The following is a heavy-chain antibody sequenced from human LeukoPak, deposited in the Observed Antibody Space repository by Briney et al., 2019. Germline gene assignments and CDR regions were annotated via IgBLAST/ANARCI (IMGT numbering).Heavy chain of an antibody. CDR3: ASPSTYPVISYEGLNLYYYYGMDV. Sequence: GASVKVSCKASGYTFTGYYMHWVRQAPGQGLEWMGWINPNSGGTNYAQKFQGRVTMTRDTSISTAYMELSRLRSDDTAVYYCASPSTYPVISYEGLNLYYYYGMDVWGQGTTVTVSS. CDR2: INPNSGGT. J-gene: IGHJ6*02. CDR1: GYTFTGYY. V-gene: IGHV1-2*02. D-gene: IGHD2-21*01.